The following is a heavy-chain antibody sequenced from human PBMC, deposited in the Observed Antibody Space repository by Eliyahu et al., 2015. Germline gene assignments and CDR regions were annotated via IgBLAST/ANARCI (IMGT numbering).Heavy chain of an antibody. CDR1: GDTFSTYA. D-gene: IGHD4-17*01. V-gene: IGHV1-69*01. CDR3: ARARSTVNWFDP. CDR2: VMPFLSSV. J-gene: IGHJ5*02. Sequence: VQLVQSGAEVKKPGSSVKVSCKASGDTFSTYAITXVRXAPGQGPAWMGGVMPFLSSVNYAQKFQGRVTFTADESTSTAYMELRSLRSEDTAVYYCARARSTVNWFDPWGQGTLVTVSS.